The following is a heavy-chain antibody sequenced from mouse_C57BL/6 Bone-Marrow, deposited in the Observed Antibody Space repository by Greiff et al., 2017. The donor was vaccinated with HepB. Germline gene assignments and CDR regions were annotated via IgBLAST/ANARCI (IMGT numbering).Heavy chain of an antibody. CDR2: LYPGSGST. CDR1: GYTFTSYW. J-gene: IGHJ4*01. CDR3: ARTGEFPDYYAMDY. V-gene: IGHV1-55*01. Sequence: QVQLQQPGAELVKPGASVKMSCKASGYTFTSYWITWVKQRPGQGLEWIGDLYPGSGSTNYNETFKSKATLTVDTSSSTAYMQLSSLTSEDSAVYYCARTGEFPDYYAMDYWGQGTSVTVSS.